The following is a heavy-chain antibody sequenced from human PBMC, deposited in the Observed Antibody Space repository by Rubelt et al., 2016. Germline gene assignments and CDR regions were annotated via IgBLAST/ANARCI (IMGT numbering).Heavy chain of an antibody. J-gene: IGHJ4*02. V-gene: IGHV3-7*01. D-gene: IGHD6-19*01. CDR1: GFTFSSYA. CDR3: ASDLWLAVCY. CDR2: IKQDGSQK. Sequence: EVQLVESGGGLVQPGGSLRLSCAASGFTFSSYAISWVRQAPGKGLEWVASIKQDGSQKYCVDSVKGRFTISRDNAKNSLYLQLDSLKAEDAAIYYCASDLWLAVCYWGQGTLVTASS.